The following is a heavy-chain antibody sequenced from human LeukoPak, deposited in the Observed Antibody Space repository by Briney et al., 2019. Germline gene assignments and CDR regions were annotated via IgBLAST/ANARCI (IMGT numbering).Heavy chain of an antibody. J-gene: IGHJ5*02. V-gene: IGHV1-58*01. CDR1: GFTFTSSA. CDR3: ATGYSGSYSGWWFDH. D-gene: IGHD1-26*01. CDR2: IVVGSGNT. Sequence: SVKVSFKASGFTFTSSAVQWVRQARGQRLEWIGWIVVGSGNTNYAQKFQERVTITRDMSTSTAYMELSSLRSEDTAVYYCATGYSGSYSGWWFDHWGQGTLVTVSS.